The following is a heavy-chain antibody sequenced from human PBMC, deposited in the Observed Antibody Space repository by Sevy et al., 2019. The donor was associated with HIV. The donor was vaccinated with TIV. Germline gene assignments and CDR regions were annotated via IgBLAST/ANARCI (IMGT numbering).Heavy chain of an antibody. V-gene: IGHV3-7*01. CDR1: GFTFSYAW. CDR2: IKQDGSEK. D-gene: IGHD6-19*01. Sequence: GGSLRLSCAASGFTFSYAWMNWVRQAPGKGLEWVANIKQDGSEKYYVDSVKGRFTISRDNAKNSLYLQMNSLRAEDTAVYYCAREKAVAALYFDYWGQGTLVTVSS. J-gene: IGHJ4*02. CDR3: AREKAVAALYFDY.